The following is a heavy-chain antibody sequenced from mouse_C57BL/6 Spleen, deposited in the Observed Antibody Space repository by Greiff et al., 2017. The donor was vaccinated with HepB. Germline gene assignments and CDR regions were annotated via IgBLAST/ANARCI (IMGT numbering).Heavy chain of an antibody. CDR3: ARFPPIYYDYAWFAY. V-gene: IGHV1-80*01. J-gene: IGHJ3*01. CDR1: GYAFSSYW. CDR2: IYPGDGDT. D-gene: IGHD2-4*01. Sequence: QVQLKESGAELVKPGASVKISCKASGYAFSSYWMNWVKQRPGKGLEWIGQIYPGDGDTNYNGKFKGKATLTADKSSSTAYMQLSSLTSEDSAVYYCARFPPIYYDYAWFAYWGQGTLVTVSA.